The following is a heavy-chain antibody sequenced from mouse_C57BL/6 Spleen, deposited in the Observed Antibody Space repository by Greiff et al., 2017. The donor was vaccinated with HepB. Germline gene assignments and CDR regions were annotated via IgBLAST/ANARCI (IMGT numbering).Heavy chain of an antibody. CDR3: ARWEYTRNDMDY. Sequence: VQLQQSGAELVKPGASVKISCKASGYAFSSYWMNWVKQRPGKGLEWIGQIYPGDGDTNYNGKFKGKATLTADKSSSTAYMQLSSLTSEDSAVFFCARWEYTRNDMDYWCQGTSVTVSS. CDR2: IYPGDGDT. J-gene: IGHJ4*01. CDR1: GYAFSSYW. D-gene: IGHD2-10*02. V-gene: IGHV1-80*01.